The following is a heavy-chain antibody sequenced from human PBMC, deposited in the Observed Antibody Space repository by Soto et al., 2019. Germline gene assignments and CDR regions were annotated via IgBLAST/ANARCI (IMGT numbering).Heavy chain of an antibody. CDR1: GYTFTSYY. CDR3: ARARGDYSSSSSRNWFDP. J-gene: IGHJ5*02. V-gene: IGHV1-46*01. D-gene: IGHD6-6*01. CDR2: INPSSGST. Sequence: GASVKVSCKASGYTFTSYYMHWVRQAPGQGLEWMGIINPSSGSTSYAQKFQGRVTMTRDTSTSTVYMELSSLRSDDTAVYYCARARGDYSSSSSRNWFDPWGQGTLVTVSS.